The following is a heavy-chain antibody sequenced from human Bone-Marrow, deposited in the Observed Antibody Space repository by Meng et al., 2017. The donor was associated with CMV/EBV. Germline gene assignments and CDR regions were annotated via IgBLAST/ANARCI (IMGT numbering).Heavy chain of an antibody. Sequence: GESLKISCAASGFTFSSYDMHWVRQATGKGLEWVSAIGTAGDTYYPGSVKGRFTISRDNAKNSLYLQMNSLRAEDTALYYCARDRLAVAVRYFDYWGQGTLVTVSS. J-gene: IGHJ4*02. CDR1: GFTFSSYD. CDR3: ARDRLAVAVRYFDY. CDR2: IGTAGDT. D-gene: IGHD6-19*01. V-gene: IGHV3-13*01.